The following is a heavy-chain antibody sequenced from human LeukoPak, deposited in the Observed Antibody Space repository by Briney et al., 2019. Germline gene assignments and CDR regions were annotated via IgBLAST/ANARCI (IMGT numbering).Heavy chain of an antibody. Sequence: ASLKVSCKASGFIVAAYYIHWVRLAPGQGLEWMGWINPNTGDPNYAQKFQGRISMTWDVSLSRAYLELTRVTSDDSAIYYCARDRNGQSTGAGDYWGQGTLGTVSS. J-gene: IGHJ4*02. D-gene: IGHD1-26*01. CDR2: INPNTGDP. V-gene: IGHV1-2*02. CDR3: ARDRNGQSTGAGDY. CDR1: GFIVAAYY.